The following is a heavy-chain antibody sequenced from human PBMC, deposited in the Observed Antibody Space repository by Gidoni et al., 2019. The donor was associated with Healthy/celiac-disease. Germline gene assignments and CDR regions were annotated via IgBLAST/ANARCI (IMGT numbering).Heavy chain of an antibody. CDR3: ASHLGYCSGGSCYSRDYYYGMDV. Sequence: QVQLVQSGAEVKKPGSSVKVSCKASGGTFSSYAISWVRPAPGQGLEWMGRIIPILGIANYAQKFQGRVTITADKSTSTAYMELSSLRSEDTAVYYCASHLGYCSGGSCYSRDYYYGMDVWGQGTTVTVSS. V-gene: IGHV1-69*04. J-gene: IGHJ6*02. CDR1: GGTFSSYA. D-gene: IGHD2-15*01. CDR2: IIPILGIA.